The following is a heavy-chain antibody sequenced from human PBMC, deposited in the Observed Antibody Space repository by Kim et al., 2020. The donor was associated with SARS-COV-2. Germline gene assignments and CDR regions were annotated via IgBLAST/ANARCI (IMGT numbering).Heavy chain of an antibody. CDR2: ISAYNGNT. J-gene: IGHJ3*02. CDR1: GYTFTSYG. D-gene: IGHD3-9*01. V-gene: IGHV1-18*01. Sequence: ASVKVSCKASGYTFTSYGISWVRQAPGQGLEWMGWISAYNGNTNYAQKLQGRVTMTTDTSTSTAYMELRSLRSDDTAVYYCARVSPPQAYDILTGYDAFDIWGQGTMVTVSS. CDR3: ARVSPPQAYDILTGYDAFDI.